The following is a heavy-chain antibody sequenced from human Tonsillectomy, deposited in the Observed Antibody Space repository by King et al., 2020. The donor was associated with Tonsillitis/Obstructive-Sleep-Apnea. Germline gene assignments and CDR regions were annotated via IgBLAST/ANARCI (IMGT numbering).Heavy chain of an antibody. Sequence: VQLQQWGAGLLKPSETLSLTCAVYGASFSGYYWSWIRQSPGKGLEWIGEINHGGSTNYNPSFKSRVTISVDTSKNQFSLNLNSVTAADTAVYYCARSTIFGVVVTPLYFDYWGQGTLVTVSS. J-gene: IGHJ4*02. CDR3: ARSTIFGVVVTPLYFDY. V-gene: IGHV4-34*01. CDR1: GASFSGYY. CDR2: INHGGST. D-gene: IGHD3-3*01.